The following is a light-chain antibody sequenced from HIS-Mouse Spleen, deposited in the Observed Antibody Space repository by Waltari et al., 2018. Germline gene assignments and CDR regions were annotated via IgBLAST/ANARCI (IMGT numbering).Light chain of an antibody. CDR2: AAS. CDR3: QQANSFPLT. J-gene: IGKJ4*01. CDR1: QGISSW. V-gene: IGKV1-12*01. Sequence: DIQMTQSPSSVSASVGDRVTITWRASQGISSWLAWYQKKSGKAPKLLIYAASSLQSGVPSRFSGSGSGTDFTLTISSLQPEDFATYYCQQANSFPLTFGGGTKVEIK.